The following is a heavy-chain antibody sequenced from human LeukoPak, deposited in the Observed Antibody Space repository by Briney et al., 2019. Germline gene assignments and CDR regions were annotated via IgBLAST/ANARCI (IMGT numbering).Heavy chain of an antibody. J-gene: IGHJ4*02. Sequence: GGALRLSCSASGFNLSCHLMSWVRQAPGKRPEWVANIKQDGSEKYYVGSVEGRFTVSRDNAKNSLYLQMNSLRAEDTAVYYCARGESWAFDFWGQGTLVTVSS. D-gene: IGHD1-26*01. V-gene: IGHV3-7*05. CDR2: IKQDGSEK. CDR1: GFNLSCHL. CDR3: ARGESWAFDF.